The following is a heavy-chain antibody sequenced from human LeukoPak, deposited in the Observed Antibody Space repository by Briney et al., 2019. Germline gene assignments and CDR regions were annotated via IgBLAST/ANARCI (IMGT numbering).Heavy chain of an antibody. CDR2: INPNSGGT. V-gene: IGHV1-2*06. Sequence: GASVKVSCKASGYTLTGYYMHWVRQAPGQGLEWMGRINPNSGGTNYAQKFQGRVTMTRDTSISTAYVELSRLRSDDTAVYYCARARIMITFGGVIVIGPSDYWGQGTLVTVSS. CDR1: GYTLTGYY. J-gene: IGHJ4*02. CDR3: ARARIMITFGGVIVIGPSDY. D-gene: IGHD3-16*02.